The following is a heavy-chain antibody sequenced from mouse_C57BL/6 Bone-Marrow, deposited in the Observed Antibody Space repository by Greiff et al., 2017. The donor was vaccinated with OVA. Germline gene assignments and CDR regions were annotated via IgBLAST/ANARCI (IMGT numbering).Heavy chain of an antibody. CDR2: IRLKSDNYAT. J-gene: IGHJ4*01. CDR1: GFTFSNYW. CDR3: TSITFYALDY. D-gene: IGHD1-1*01. Sequence: EVKVVESGGGLVQPGGSMKLSCVASGFTFSNYWMNWVRQSPEKGLEWVAQIRLKSDNYATHYAVSVKGRFTISSDDSKSSVYLQMNNLRAEDTGIYYCTSITFYALDYWGKGTSVTVSS. V-gene: IGHV6-3*01.